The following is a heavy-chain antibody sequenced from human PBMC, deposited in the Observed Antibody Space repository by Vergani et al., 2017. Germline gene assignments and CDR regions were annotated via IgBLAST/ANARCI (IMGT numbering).Heavy chain of an antibody. CDR1: GYTFTSYG. V-gene: IGHV1-18*01. CDR3: ARTPRRGYSYGPSGY. CDR2: ISAYNGNT. D-gene: IGHD5-18*01. J-gene: IGHJ4*02. Sequence: QVQLVQSGAEVKKPGASVKVSCKASGYTFTSYGISWVRQAPRQGLEWMGWISAYNGNTNYAQKLQGRVTMTTETSTSTAYVELRSLRSDDTAVSYCARTPRRGYSYGPSGYWGQGTLVTVSS.